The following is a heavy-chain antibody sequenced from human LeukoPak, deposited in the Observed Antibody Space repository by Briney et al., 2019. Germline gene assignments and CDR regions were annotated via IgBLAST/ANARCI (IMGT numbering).Heavy chain of an antibody. CDR2: ISGSGGST. CDR1: GFTFSSYA. CDR3: AKDMSPDDIVVVPAAMEQLVPGGAFDI. V-gene: IGHV3-23*01. J-gene: IGHJ3*02. Sequence: GGSMRLSCAASGFTFSSYAMSWVRQAPGKGLEWVSAISGSGGSTYYADSVKGRFTISRDNSKNTLYLQMNSLRAEDTAVYYCAKDMSPDDIVVVPAAMEQLVPGGAFDIWGQGTMVTVSS. D-gene: IGHD2-2*01.